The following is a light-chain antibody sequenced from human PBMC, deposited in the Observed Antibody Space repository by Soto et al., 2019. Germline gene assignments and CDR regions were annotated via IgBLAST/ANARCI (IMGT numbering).Light chain of an antibody. CDR1: VLPKKY. CDR2: EDI. Sequence: SYELTQPPSVSVSPGQTARITCSGDVLPKKYAYWYQQKSGQAPVLVMYEDIKRPSGIPERFSGSSSGTVAALTISGAQVGDEADYYCYVTDSSGNYVFGPGTKVTVL. CDR3: YVTDSSGNYV. V-gene: IGLV3-10*01. J-gene: IGLJ1*01.